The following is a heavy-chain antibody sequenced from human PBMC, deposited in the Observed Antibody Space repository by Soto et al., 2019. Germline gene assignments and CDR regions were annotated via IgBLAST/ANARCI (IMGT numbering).Heavy chain of an antibody. V-gene: IGHV3-48*01. D-gene: IGHD1-26*01. CDR3: EREAGATTRAFDY. Sequence: GGSLTLSCAASGFPLSSYAMDCVLQAPGKGLEWVSLITSGSSTRFYADSVKGRFTISRDNAQNSLFLQMNSLRAEDTAWYYSEREAGATTRAFDYWGQRTLDTVSS. CDR1: GFPLSSYA. CDR2: ITSGSSTR. J-gene: IGHJ4*02.